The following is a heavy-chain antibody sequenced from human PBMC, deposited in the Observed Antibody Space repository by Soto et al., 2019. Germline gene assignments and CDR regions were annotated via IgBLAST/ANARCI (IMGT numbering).Heavy chain of an antibody. CDR3: ARVIPTVAGVYYYYGMDV. CDR2: ISYDGSNK. J-gene: IGHJ6*02. V-gene: IGHV3-30-3*01. CDR1: GFTFSSYA. Sequence: GGSLRLSCAASGFTFSSYAMHWVRQAPGKGLEWVAVISYDGSNKYYADSVKGRFTISRDNSKNTLYLQMNSLRAEDTAVYYCARVIPTVAGVYYYYGMDVWGQGTTVTVSS. D-gene: IGHD6-19*01.